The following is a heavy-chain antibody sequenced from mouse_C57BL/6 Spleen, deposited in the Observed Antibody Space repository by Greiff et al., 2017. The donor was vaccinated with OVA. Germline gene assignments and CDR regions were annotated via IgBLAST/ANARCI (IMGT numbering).Heavy chain of an antibody. CDR3: ARGDVSSPDY. CDR1: GYNFTSYW. Sequence: QVQLQQPGAELVKPGASVKMSCKASGYNFTSYWITWVKQRPGQGLEWIGDIYPGSGSTNYTEKFKSKATLTVDTSSSTAYMQLSSLTSEDSAVYYCARGDVSSPDYWGQGTTLTVSS. J-gene: IGHJ2*01. CDR2: IYPGSGST. D-gene: IGHD1-1*01. V-gene: IGHV1-55*01.